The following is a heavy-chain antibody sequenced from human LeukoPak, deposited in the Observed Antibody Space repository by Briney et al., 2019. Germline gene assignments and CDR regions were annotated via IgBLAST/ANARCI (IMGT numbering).Heavy chain of an antibody. V-gene: IGHV1-18*01. CDR2: ISAYNGVT. Sequence: ASVKVSCKASGFNFVHYGFSWVRQAPGQGLEWMGWISAYNGVTNYAQNLQDRVTLTTDTSTNTAYMELGSLRYDDTAIYYCGRYGGGGSGWYSDRTMDVWGQGTTVIVSS. J-gene: IGHJ6*02. D-gene: IGHD6-19*01. CDR3: GRYGGGGSGWYSDRTMDV. CDR1: GFNFVHYG.